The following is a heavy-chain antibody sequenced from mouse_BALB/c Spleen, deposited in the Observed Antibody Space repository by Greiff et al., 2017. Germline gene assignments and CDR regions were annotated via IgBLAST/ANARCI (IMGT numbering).Heavy chain of an antibody. V-gene: IGHV2-9*02. CDR2: IWAGGST. Sequence: VKLMESGPGLVAPSQSLSITCTVSGFSLTSYGVHWVRQPPGKGLEWLGVIWAGGSTNYNSALMSRLSISKDNSKSQVFLKMNSLQTDDTAMYYCARDRDYGSRGFAYWGQGTLVTVSA. CDR1: GFSLTSYG. CDR3: ARDRDYGSRGFAY. J-gene: IGHJ3*01. D-gene: IGHD1-1*01.